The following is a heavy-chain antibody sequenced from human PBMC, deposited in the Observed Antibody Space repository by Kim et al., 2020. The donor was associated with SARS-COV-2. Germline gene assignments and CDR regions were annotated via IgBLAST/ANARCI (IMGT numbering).Heavy chain of an antibody. V-gene: IGHV4-34*01. CDR1: GGSFSGYY. Sequence: SETLSLTCAVYGGSFSGYYWSWIRQPPGKGLEWIGEINHSGSTNYNPSLKSRVTISVDTSKNQFSLKLSSVTAADTAVYYCARTRGYSYGLTGYFDYWGQGRMLTVS. J-gene: IGHJ4*02. CDR2: INHSGST. CDR3: ARTRGYSYGLTGYFDY. D-gene: IGHD5-18*01.